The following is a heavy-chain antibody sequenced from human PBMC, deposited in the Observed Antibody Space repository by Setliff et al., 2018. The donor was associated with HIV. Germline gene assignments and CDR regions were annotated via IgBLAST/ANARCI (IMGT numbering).Heavy chain of an antibody. V-gene: IGHV1-69*05. CDR1: GGTFSSYA. J-gene: IGHJ4*02. CDR2: IIPILGTA. D-gene: IGHD1-20*01. CDR3: ARDSIKVASDPIED. Sequence: ASVKVSCKASGGTFSSYAISWVRQAPGQGLGWMGGIIPILGTANYAQKFQGRVTMTTDELMTTAYLELSSLGYEATAVYFCARDSIKVASDPIEDWGQGKLVTVSS.